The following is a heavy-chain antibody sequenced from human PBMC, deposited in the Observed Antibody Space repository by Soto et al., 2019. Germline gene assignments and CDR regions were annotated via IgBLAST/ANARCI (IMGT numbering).Heavy chain of an antibody. CDR2: IIPIFGTA. CDR3: ARAEYCISTSCYGNIGSNWFDP. CDR1: GGTFSSYA. V-gene: IGHV1-69*13. J-gene: IGHJ5*02. Sequence: SVKVSCKASGGTFSSYAISWVRQAPGQGLEWMGGIIPIFGTANYAQKFQGRVTITADESTSTAYMELSSLRSEDTAVYYCARAEYCISTSCYGNIGSNWFDPWG. D-gene: IGHD2-2*01.